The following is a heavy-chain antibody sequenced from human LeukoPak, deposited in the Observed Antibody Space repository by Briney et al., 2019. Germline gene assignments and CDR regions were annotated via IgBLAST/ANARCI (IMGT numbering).Heavy chain of an antibody. J-gene: IGHJ4*02. CDR2: ISYDGSNK. CDR3: ARRRSSGSEIDY. D-gene: IGHD6-19*01. Sequence: GGSLRLSCAASGFTFSSYAMHWVRQAPGKGLEWVAVISYDGSNKYYADSVKGRFTISRDNSKNTLYLQMNSLRAEDTAVYYCARRRSSGSEIDYWGQGTLVTVSS. V-gene: IGHV3-30*04. CDR1: GFTFSSYA.